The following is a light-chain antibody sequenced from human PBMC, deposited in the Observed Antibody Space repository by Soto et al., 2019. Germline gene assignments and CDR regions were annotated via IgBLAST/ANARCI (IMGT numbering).Light chain of an antibody. J-gene: IGKJ5*01. CDR2: KAS. V-gene: IGKV1-5*03. Sequence: IHMTQSPSTLSASVGDRVTITCRANQSISNWLAWYQKKPGKVPKLLIYKASNLDYGVPSRFSGSGSGTEFTLTISSLQADDVAIYYCKQYKSYPRTFGQGTKLDIK. CDR1: QSISNW. CDR3: KQYKSYPRT.